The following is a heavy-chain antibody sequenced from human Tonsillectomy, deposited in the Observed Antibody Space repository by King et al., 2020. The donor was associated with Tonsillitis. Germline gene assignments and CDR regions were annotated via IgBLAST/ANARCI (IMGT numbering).Heavy chain of an antibody. V-gene: IGHV3-7*01. CDR2: IKEDGSDK. J-gene: IGHJ4*02. CDR1: GFTFSRYW. D-gene: IGHD3-10*01. Sequence: VQLVESGGGLVQPGGSLRLSCAVSGFTFSRYWMSWVRQAPGKGLEWVANIKEDGSDKHYVDSVKGRFTISRDNAKNSLFLQMNSLSAEDTAVYYCATEGGRSGSGYWGQGTLVTVSS. CDR3: ATEGGRSGSGY.